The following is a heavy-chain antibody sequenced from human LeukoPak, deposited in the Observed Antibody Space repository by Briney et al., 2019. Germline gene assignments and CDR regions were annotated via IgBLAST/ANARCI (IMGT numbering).Heavy chain of an antibody. V-gene: IGHV3-23*01. CDR1: GFTVSSNY. CDR2: ISGSGGST. J-gene: IGHJ4*02. CDR3: AKRPGYCSSTSCYTPYYFDY. D-gene: IGHD2-2*02. Sequence: GGSLRLSCAASGFTVSSNYMSWVRQAPGKGLEWVSAISGSGGSTYYADSVKGRFTISRDNSKNTLYLQMNSLRAEDTAVYYCAKRPGYCSSTSCYTPYYFDYWGQGTLVTVSS.